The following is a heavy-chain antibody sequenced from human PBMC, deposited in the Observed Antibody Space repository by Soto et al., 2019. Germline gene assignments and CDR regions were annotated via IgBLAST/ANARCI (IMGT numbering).Heavy chain of an antibody. CDR2: IKQDGSEK. CDR3: ARGHGIYYDSSGYYY. J-gene: IGHJ4*02. D-gene: IGHD3-22*01. Sequence: GGSLRLSCAASGFTFSSYWMSWVRQAPGKGLEWVANIKQDGSEKYYVDSVKGRFTISRDNAKNSLYLQMNSLRAEDTAVYYCARGHGIYYDSSGYYYWGQGTLVTVSS. CDR1: GFTFSSYW. V-gene: IGHV3-7*03.